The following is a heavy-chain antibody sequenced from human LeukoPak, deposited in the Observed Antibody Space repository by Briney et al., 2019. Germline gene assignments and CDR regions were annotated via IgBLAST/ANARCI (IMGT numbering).Heavy chain of an antibody. CDR3: ARAMCEYSYGFCGMDV. CDR2: ISYDGSNK. J-gene: IGHJ6*02. V-gene: IGHV3-30-3*01. Sequence: GGSLRLSCAASGFTFSSYAMHWVRQAPGKGLEWVAVISYDGSNKYNADSEKGRFTISRDNSKNTLYLQMNCLRAEDTAVYYCARAMCEYSYGFCGMDVWGRGTTVTVSS. D-gene: IGHD5-18*01. CDR1: GFTFSSYA.